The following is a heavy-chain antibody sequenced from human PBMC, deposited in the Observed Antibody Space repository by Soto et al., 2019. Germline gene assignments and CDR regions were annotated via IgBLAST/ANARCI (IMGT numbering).Heavy chain of an antibody. CDR1: GGSISGSY. CDR2: VYYTGST. D-gene: IGHD6-19*01. J-gene: IGHJ4*02. V-gene: IGHV4-59*01. Sequence: SETLSLTCSASGGSISGSYWSWIRQSPGKGLEWLGYVYYTGSTNCSPSLRSRVSISVDTSKNEFSLRLSSVTAADTAVYFCARSVAVPGAHIDYWGQGTQVTV. CDR3: ARSVAVPGAHIDY.